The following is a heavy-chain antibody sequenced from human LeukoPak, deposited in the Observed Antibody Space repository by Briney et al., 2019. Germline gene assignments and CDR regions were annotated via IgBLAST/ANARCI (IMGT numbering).Heavy chain of an antibody. Sequence: GGSLRLSCAASGFTFSSYAMSWVRQAPGKGLEWVSAIGGSGGSTYYADSVKGRFTISRDNSKNTLYLQMNSLRAEDTAVYYCAKDRRGVVIASEYFQHWGQGTLVTVSS. D-gene: IGHD3-3*01. V-gene: IGHV3-23*01. CDR3: AKDRRGVVIASEYFQH. CDR2: IGGSGGST. CDR1: GFTFSSYA. J-gene: IGHJ1*01.